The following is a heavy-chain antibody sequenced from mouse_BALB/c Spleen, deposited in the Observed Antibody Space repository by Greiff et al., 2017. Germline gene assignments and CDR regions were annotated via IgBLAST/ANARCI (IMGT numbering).Heavy chain of an antibody. CDR1: GYTFTSYW. D-gene: IGHD2-4*01. J-gene: IGHJ4*01. CDR3: ARRGMITTMDY. Sequence: QVQLQQPGAELVKPGASVKMSCKASGYTFTSYWMHWVKQRPGQGLEWIGVIDPSDSYTSYNQKFKGKATLTVDTSSSTAYMQLSSLTSEDSAVYYCARRGMITTMDYWGQGTSVTVSS. V-gene: IGHV1-59*01. CDR2: IDPSDSYT.